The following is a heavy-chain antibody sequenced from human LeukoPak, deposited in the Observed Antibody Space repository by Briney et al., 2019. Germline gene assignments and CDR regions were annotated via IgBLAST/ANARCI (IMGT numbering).Heavy chain of an antibody. D-gene: IGHD2-2*01. CDR2: INPDGSST. CDR1: GFTFSTYW. J-gene: IGHJ4*02. V-gene: IGHV3-74*01. CDR3: ARGRYCTSASCYLDY. Sequence: GGSLRLSCAASGFTFSTYWTHWVRQAPGEGLVWVSRINPDGSSTSYADSVKGRFTISRDNAKNTLYLQMNSLRAEDTGVFYCARGRYCTSASCYLDYWGQGTLVTVSS.